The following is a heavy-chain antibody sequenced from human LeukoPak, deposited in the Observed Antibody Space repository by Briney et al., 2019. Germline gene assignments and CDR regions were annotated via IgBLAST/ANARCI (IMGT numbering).Heavy chain of an antibody. V-gene: IGHV1-3*01. Sequence: ASVTVSCKASGYIFTKYVVHWVRQAPGQRPEWMGWIKAGNGDTKYSQNFQDRLTITRDTSASTVYMELSSLTSEDTALYYCARDDCGDTCYPGGYWGQGTLVTVSS. CDR3: ARDDCGDTCYPGGY. CDR2: IKAGNGDT. D-gene: IGHD2-21*01. CDR1: GYIFTKYV. J-gene: IGHJ4*02.